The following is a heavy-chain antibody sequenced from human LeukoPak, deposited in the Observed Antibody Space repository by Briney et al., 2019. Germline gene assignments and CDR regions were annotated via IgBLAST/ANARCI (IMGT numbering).Heavy chain of an antibody. V-gene: IGHV1-18*01. Sequence: ASVKVSCKASGYTFTSYGISWVRQAPGQGLEWMGWISAYNGNTNYAQKLQGRVTMTTDTSTSTAYMELRSLRSDDTAVYYCARDDGDGIMTGTTVFDYWGQGTLVTVSS. CDR1: GYTFTSYG. CDR2: ISAYNGNT. J-gene: IGHJ4*02. CDR3: ARDDGDGIMTGTTVFDY. D-gene: IGHD1-20*01.